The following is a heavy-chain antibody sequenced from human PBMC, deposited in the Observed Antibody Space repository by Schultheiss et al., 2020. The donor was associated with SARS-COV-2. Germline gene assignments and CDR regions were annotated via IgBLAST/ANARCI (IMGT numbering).Heavy chain of an antibody. CDR2: IWYDGSNK. Sequence: GGSLRLSCAASGFTFSSYAMHWVRQAPGKGLEWVAVIWYDGSNKYYADSVKGRFTISRDNSKNTLYLQMNSLRAEDTAVYYCAKGGCSSTSCYTRNSSSWYLDFDYWGQGTLVTVSS. D-gene: IGHD2-2*02. CDR3: AKGGCSSTSCYTRNSSSWYLDFDY. CDR1: GFTFSSYA. J-gene: IGHJ4*02. V-gene: IGHV3-30*07.